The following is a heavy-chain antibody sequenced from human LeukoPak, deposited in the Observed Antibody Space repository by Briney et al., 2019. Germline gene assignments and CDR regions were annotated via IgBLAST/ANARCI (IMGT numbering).Heavy chain of an antibody. CDR1: GFTFSSYG. Sequence: GGSLRLSCAASGFTFSSYGMHWVRQAPGKGLEWVAVISYDGSNKYYADSVKGRFTISRDNSKNTLYLQMNSPRAEDTAVYYCAKGPWSGIAVAGTVYWGQGTLVTVSS. CDR3: AKGPWSGIAVAGTVY. V-gene: IGHV3-30*18. J-gene: IGHJ4*02. CDR2: ISYDGSNK. D-gene: IGHD6-19*01.